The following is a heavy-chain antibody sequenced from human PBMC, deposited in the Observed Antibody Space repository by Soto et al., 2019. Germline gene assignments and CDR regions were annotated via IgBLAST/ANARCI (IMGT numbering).Heavy chain of an antibody. CDR1: GFTFSTYA. J-gene: IGHJ4*02. CDR2: ISDSGGST. V-gene: IGHV3-23*01. Sequence: EVQLLDSGGGLVQPGGSLRLSCAASGFTFSTYAMSWVRQAPGKGLEWVSTISDSGGSTYYADSVKGRFTISRDNSKNTLYLQMNSLRDEDTAVYYCAKRPLKFSGSYFDYWGQGTLVTVSS. CDR3: AKRPLKFSGSYFDY. D-gene: IGHD1-26*01.